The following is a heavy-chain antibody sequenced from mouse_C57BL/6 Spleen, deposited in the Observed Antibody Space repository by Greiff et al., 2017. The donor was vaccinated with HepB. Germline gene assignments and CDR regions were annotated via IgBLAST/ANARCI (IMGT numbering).Heavy chain of an antibody. CDR3: AREDYDSFAY. Sequence: EVQVVESGPGLVKPSQSLSLTCSVTGYSITSGYYWNWIRQFPGNKLEWMGYLSYDGSNNYNPSLKNRISITRDTSKNQFFLKLNSVTTEDTATYYCAREDYDSFAYWGQGTLVTVSA. J-gene: IGHJ3*01. V-gene: IGHV3-6*01. CDR2: LSYDGSN. CDR1: GYSITSGYY. D-gene: IGHD2-4*01.